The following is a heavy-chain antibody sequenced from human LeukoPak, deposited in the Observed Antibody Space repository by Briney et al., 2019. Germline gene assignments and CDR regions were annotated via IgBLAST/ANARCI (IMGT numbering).Heavy chain of an antibody. J-gene: IGHJ5*02. CDR1: GFTFHTSA. CDR3: AAQRGASLHDFWSTRLFDP. CDR2: IVLGSGNT. V-gene: IGHV1-58*02. D-gene: IGHD3-3*01. Sequence: GTSVKVSCKASGFTFHTSAMQWVRQARGQRLEWIGWIVLGSGNTVYSHKFHDRVIITRDMSTSTVYMELDSLGSEDTAGYYCAAQRGASLHDFWSTRLFDPWGQGTLVTVSS.